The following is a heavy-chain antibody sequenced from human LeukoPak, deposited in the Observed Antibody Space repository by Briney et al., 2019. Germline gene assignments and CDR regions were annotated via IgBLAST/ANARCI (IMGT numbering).Heavy chain of an antibody. CDR1: GYTFTGYY. CDR3: ARGLLYGGNLLFDY. J-gene: IGHJ4*02. V-gene: IGHV1-2*02. CDR2: INPNSGGT. D-gene: IGHD4-23*01. Sequence: ASVKVSCKASGYTFTGYYMHWVRQAPGQGLEWMGWINPNSGGTNYAQKFQGRVTMTRDTSISTAYMELSRLRSDDTAVYYCARGLLYGGNLLFDYWGQGTLVTVSS.